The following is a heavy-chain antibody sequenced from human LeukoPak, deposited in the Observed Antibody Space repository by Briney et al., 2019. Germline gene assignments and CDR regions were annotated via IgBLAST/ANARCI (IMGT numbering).Heavy chain of an antibody. CDR1: GFTFSSYA. J-gene: IGHJ4*02. CDR3: AKDGDVTMIVVVIPLLDY. D-gene: IGHD3-22*01. V-gene: IGHV3-23*01. Sequence: GGSLRLSCAASGFTFSSYAMSWVRQAPGKGLEWVSAISGSGGSTYYADSVKGRFTISRDNSRNTPYLQMNSLRAEDTAVYYCAKDGDVTMIVVVIPLLDYWGQGTLVTVSS. CDR2: ISGSGGST.